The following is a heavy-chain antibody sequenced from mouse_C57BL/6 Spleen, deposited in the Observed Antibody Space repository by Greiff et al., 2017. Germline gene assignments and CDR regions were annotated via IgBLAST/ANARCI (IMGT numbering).Heavy chain of an antibody. D-gene: IGHD1-1*01. CDR3: ARNYYGKGPFDY. J-gene: IGHJ2*01. CDR2: IYPSDSET. V-gene: IGHV1-61*01. CDR1: GYTFTSYW. Sequence: QVQLQQPGAELVRPGSSVKLSCKASGYTFTSYWMDWVKQRPGQGLEWIGNIYPSDSETHYNQKFKDKATLTVDKSSSTAYMQLSILTSEDSAVYYCARNYYGKGPFDYWGQGTTLTVSS.